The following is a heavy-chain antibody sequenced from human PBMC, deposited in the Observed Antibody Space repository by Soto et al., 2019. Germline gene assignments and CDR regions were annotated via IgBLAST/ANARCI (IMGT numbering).Heavy chain of an antibody. D-gene: IGHD3-16*01. CDR1: GFTFSSYD. CDR3: ATGGTLGGGGY. V-gene: IGHV3-13*01. CDR2: IGTAGDT. J-gene: IGHJ4*02. Sequence: EVQLVESGGGLVQPGGSLRLSCAASGFTFSSYDMHWVRQATGKGLEWVSAIGTAGDTYYPGSVKGRFTISRENAKNSLYLQMTGRRAEDRAVYYWATGGTLGGGGYWGQGTLVTVSS.